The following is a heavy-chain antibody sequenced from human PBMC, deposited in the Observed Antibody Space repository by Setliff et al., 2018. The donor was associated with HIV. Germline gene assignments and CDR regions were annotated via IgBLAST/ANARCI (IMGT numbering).Heavy chain of an antibody. Sequence: GGSLRLSCTASGFTFINYEMNWVRQAPGKGLEWVAYISYSGSAIHYADSVKGRFTISRDNAKNSLYLQMNSLRAEDTAEYYCAKELAASGLGYFDSWGRGILVTVSS. V-gene: IGHV3-48*03. CDR1: GFTFINYE. D-gene: IGHD3-22*01. CDR2: ISYSGSAI. CDR3: AKELAASGLGYFDS. J-gene: IGHJ4*02.